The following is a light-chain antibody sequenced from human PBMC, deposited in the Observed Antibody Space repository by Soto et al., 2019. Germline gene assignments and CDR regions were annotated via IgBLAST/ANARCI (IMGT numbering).Light chain of an antibody. J-gene: IGKJ1*01. CDR3: QKYDSVPWT. CDR2: TAS. CDR1: QDISHY. V-gene: IGKV1-27*01. Sequence: DIQMTQSPYSLSASVGDTVTITCRASQDISHYLAWYQKSPGKVPKLLIHTASILQSWVSSRFSASGSGKDVTLTLSSLQPEDVATYYCQKYDSVPWTCGRGTKLDSK.